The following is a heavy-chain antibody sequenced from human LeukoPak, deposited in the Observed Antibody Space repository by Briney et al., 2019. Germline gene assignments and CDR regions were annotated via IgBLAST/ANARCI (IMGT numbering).Heavy chain of an antibody. D-gene: IGHD3-3*01. J-gene: IGHJ3*02. CDR1: GYTFTNYE. Sequence: ASVKVSCKASGYTFTNYEISWVRQATGQGLEWVGWLNPNSGNTGYAQKFQGRVTMTMSPSTNTAYMELSSLRSEDTAVYYCAKRTDSTNYYAAFDIWGQGAMVTVSS. CDR3: AKRTDSTNYYAAFDI. CDR2: LNPNSGNT. V-gene: IGHV1-8*01.